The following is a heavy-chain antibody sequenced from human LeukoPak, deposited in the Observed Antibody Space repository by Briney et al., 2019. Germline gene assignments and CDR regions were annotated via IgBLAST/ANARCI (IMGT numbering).Heavy chain of an antibody. CDR2: IYTSGST. CDR3: ARVVVRGVINYYYYYMDV. CDR1: GGSISSYY. V-gene: IGHV4-4*07. Sequence: PSETLSLTCTVSGGSISSYYWSWIRQPAGKGLEWIGRIYTSGSTNYNPSLKSRVTISVDKSKNQFSLKLSSVTAADTAVYYCARVVVRGVINYYYYYMDVWGKGTPVTVSS. J-gene: IGHJ6*03. D-gene: IGHD3-10*01.